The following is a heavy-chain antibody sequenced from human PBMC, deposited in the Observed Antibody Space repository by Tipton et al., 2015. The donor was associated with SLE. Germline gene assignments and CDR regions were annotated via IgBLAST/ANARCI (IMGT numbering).Heavy chain of an antibody. V-gene: IGHV4-39*07. D-gene: IGHD3-3*01. CDR2: IYYTGTTT. CDR3: ARVSDLWSDVD. Sequence: TLSLTCSVSGVSVRSNSYYWGWIRQPPGKGLEWIGSIYYTGTTTYYNSFLKSRVTMSVGTSKNQFSLRLTSVTAADTALYYCARVSDLWSDVDWGQGTLVTVSS. J-gene: IGHJ4*02. CDR1: GVSVRSNSYY.